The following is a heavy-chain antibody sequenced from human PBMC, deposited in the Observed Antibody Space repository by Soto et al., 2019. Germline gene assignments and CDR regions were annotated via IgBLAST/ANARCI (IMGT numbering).Heavy chain of an antibody. V-gene: IGHV4-59*01. D-gene: IGHD3-3*01. CDR1: GGSISSYY. CDR3: ARSTYDFWSGYSTYYYGMDV. Sequence: SETLSLTCTVSGGSISSYYWSWIRQPPGKGLEWIGYIYYSGSTNYNPSLKSRVTISVDTSKNQFSLKLSSVTAADTAVYYCARSTYDFWSGYSTYYYGMDVWGQGTTVTVSS. CDR2: IYYSGST. J-gene: IGHJ6*02.